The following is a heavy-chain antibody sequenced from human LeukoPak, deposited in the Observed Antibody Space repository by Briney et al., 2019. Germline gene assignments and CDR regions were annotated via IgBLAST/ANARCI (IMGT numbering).Heavy chain of an antibody. V-gene: IGHV4-34*01. Sequence: SETLSLTCAVYGGSFSGYYWSWIRQPPGKGLEWIGEINHSGSTNYNPSLKSRVTISVDTSKNQFSLKLSSVTAADTAVYYCARCHYYYYYYMDVWGKGTTVTVSS. J-gene: IGHJ6*03. CDR2: INHSGST. CDR1: GGSFSGYY. CDR3: ARCHYYYYYYMDV.